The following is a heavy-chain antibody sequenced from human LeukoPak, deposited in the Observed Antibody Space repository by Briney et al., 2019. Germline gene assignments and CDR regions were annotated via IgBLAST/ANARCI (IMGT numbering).Heavy chain of an antibody. V-gene: IGHV3-53*01. CDR1: GFTFSGSA. D-gene: IGHD5-24*01. Sequence: PGGSLRLSCAASGFTFSGSAMHWVRQAPGKGLEWVSVIYSGGSTYYADSVKGRFTISRDNSKNTLYLQMNSLRAEDTAVYYCARGEMATTYFDYWGQGTLVTVSS. CDR3: ARGEMATTYFDY. J-gene: IGHJ4*02. CDR2: IYSGGST.